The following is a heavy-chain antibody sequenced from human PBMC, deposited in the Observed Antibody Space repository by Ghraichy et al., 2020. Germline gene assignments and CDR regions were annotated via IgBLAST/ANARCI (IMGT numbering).Heavy chain of an antibody. Sequence: TLSLTCTVSGGSIGSYFWFWIRQPPGMGLEWIGYISYSGDTNYNPSLKSRVAISGDSSKKQFSLILSSVTAADTAVYYCARAVGYPLYYFDFWGQGTLVTVSS. V-gene: IGHV4-59*01. CDR1: GGSIGSYF. J-gene: IGHJ4*02. D-gene: IGHD1-26*01. CDR3: ARAVGYPLYYFDF. CDR2: ISYSGDT.